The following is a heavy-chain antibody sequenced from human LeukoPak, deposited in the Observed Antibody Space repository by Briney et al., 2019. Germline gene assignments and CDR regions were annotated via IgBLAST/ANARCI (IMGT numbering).Heavy chain of an antibody. J-gene: IGHJ5*02. CDR3: ARASYGGNSQWFDP. V-gene: IGHV4-31*03. CDR2: IYYSGST. D-gene: IGHD4-23*01. Sequence: PSETLSLTCTVSGGSISSGGYYWSWIRQHPGKGLEWIGYIYYSGSTYYNPPLKSRVTISVDTSKNQFSLELSSVTAADTAVYYCARASYGGNSQWFDPWGQGTLVTVSS. CDR1: GGSISSGGYY.